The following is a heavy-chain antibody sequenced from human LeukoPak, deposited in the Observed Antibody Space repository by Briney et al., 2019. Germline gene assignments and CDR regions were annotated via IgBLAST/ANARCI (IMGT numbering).Heavy chain of an antibody. D-gene: IGHD3-3*01. J-gene: IGHJ4*02. V-gene: IGHV3-30*02. CDR1: GFTFSSYG. CDR3: AKVGYTIFGVVSGAFDY. Sequence: GGSLRLSCAASGFTFSSYGMHWVRQAPGKGLEWAAFIRYDGSNKYYADSVKGRFTISRDNSKNTLYLQMNSLRAEDTAVYYCAKVGYTIFGVVSGAFDYWGQGTLVTVSS. CDR2: IRYDGSNK.